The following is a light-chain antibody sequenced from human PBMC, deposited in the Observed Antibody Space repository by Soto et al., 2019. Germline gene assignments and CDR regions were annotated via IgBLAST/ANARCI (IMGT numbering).Light chain of an antibody. CDR1: QSVLYSSNNKNY. J-gene: IGKJ2*01. CDR2: WAS. Sequence: DIVMTQSPDSLAVSLGERATINCKSSQSVLYSSNNKNYLAWYQQKPGQPPKLLIYWASTRESGVPDRFSGSGSGTDFTLTNTSLQADDVAVYYCQQYYSTPPTFGQGTKLDIK. CDR3: QQYYSTPPT. V-gene: IGKV4-1*01.